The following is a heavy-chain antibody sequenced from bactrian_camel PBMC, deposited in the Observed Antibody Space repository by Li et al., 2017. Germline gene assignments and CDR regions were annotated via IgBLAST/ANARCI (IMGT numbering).Heavy chain of an antibody. J-gene: IGHJ4*01. CDR1: GFIFRDHY. D-gene: IGHD4*01. CDR2: VYVRGGST. V-gene: IGHV3S32*01. CDR3: AAVRVKARDSCTKFRYAFGY. Sequence: VQLVESGGGLVQPGESLRLSCAASGFIFRDHYMNWVRQAPGKEREGIGAVYVRGGSTYMSDSVKGRFTFTHDRAQNTLYLQMDNLKPEDTAMYYCAAVRVKARDSCTKFRYAFGYWGEGTQVTVS.